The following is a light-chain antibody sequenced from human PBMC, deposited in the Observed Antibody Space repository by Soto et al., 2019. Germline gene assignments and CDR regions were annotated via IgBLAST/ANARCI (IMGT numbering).Light chain of an antibody. CDR3: AAWDDSLNGLV. CDR1: SSNIGSKP. CDR2: NTN. Sequence: QLVLTQPPSASGTPGQRVTISCSGSSSNIGSKPVNWYQQLPGAAPKLLIHNTNQRPSGVPDRFSGSKSGTSASLAISGLQSDDEAHYYCAAWDDSLNGLVFGGGTKLTV. V-gene: IGLV1-44*01. J-gene: IGLJ2*01.